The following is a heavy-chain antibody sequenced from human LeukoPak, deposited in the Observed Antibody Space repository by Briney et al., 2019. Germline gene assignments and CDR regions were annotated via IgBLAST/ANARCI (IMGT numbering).Heavy chain of an antibody. J-gene: IGHJ4*02. Sequence: GGSLRLSCAASGFTFSNAWMSWVRQAPGKGLEWVSYISSSSSNIHYTDSVKGRFTISRDNAKNSLYLQMNSLRAEDTAVYYCATGANSSVAHEYWGQGSLVTVSS. CDR3: ATGANSSVAHEY. CDR1: GFTFSNAW. D-gene: IGHD3-22*01. V-gene: IGHV3-48*01. CDR2: ISSSSSNI.